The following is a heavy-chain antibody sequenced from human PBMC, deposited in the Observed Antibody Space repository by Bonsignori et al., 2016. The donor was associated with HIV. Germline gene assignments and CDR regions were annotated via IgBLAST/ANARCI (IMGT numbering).Heavy chain of an antibody. CDR3: SSRGMGVGELYGPVGNTFDS. J-gene: IGHJ4*02. D-gene: IGHD3-10*01. CDR2: IIHVLDMS. Sequence: WVRQAPGQGLEWIGGIIHVLDMSNYAQKFQGRVTITADEATNTAYMELSNLRSEDTAVYYCSSRGMGVGELYGPVGNTFDSWGQGTLVTVSS. V-gene: IGHV1-69*10.